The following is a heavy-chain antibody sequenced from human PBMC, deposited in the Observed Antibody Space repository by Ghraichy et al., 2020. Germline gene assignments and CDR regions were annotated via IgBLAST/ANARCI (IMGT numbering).Heavy chain of an antibody. D-gene: IGHD3-3*02. CDR1: GGSFRDYY. CDR2: INHSGST. Sequence: SETLSLTCTVYGGSFRDYYWSLISQPPGKGLEWIGEINHSGSTNYNPSLKSRVTISVDTPKNQFSLNLSSVTAADTAVYYCARGHFAADYLGQRNPVTVSS. CDR3: ARGHFAADY. J-gene: IGHJ4*02. V-gene: IGHV4-34*01.